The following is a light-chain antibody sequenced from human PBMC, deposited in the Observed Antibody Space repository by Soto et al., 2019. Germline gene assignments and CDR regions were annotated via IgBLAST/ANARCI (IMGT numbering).Light chain of an antibody. J-gene: IGKJ3*01. CDR3: QQSYSTLGG. Sequence: DIQMTQSPSSLSASVGDRVTITCRASQSISSYLNWYQQKPGKAPKLLIYAASSLQSGVPSRFSGSGSGTDFTLTISSLQPEDFATYYCQQSYSTLGGFAPGTKVDIK. V-gene: IGKV1-39*01. CDR2: AAS. CDR1: QSISSY.